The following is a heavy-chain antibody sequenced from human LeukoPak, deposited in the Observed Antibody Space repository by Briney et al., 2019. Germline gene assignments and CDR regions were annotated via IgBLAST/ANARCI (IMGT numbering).Heavy chain of an antibody. D-gene: IGHD2-2*01. CDR3: ARHSQFCSGSSCYALWNFDY. CDR1: GGSFSGYY. J-gene: IGHJ4*02. CDR2: VYYIGST. V-gene: IGHV4-34*01. Sequence: SETLSLTCAVYGGSFSGYYWSWIRQPPGKGLEWIGSVYYIGSTYYNPSLKSRVTISVDTSKNQFSLKLSSVTAADTAVYYCARHSQFCSGSSCYALWNFDYWGQGTLVTVSS.